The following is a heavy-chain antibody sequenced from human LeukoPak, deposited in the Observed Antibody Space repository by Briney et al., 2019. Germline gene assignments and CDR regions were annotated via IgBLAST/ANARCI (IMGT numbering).Heavy chain of an antibody. Sequence: PGRSLRLSCAASGFTFDDYAMHWVRQAPGKGLEWVSGISWNSGSIGYADSVKGRFTISRDNAKNSLYLQMNSLRAEDTAVYYCAKDSISGSYFFHFDYWGQGTLVTVSS. V-gene: IGHV3-9*01. CDR3: AKDSISGSYFFHFDY. CDR2: ISWNSGSI. CDR1: GFTFDDYA. D-gene: IGHD3-10*01. J-gene: IGHJ4*02.